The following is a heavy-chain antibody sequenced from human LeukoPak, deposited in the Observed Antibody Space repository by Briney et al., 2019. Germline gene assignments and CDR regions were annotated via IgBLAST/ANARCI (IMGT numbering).Heavy chain of an antibody. CDR3: AGDLMVRGPMDV. J-gene: IGHJ6*03. Sequence: ASVKVSCKASGYTFTGYYIHWVRQAPGQGLEWMGWIKPSSGGTNYAQNFQGRVTMTRDTSINTAYMELSRLRSDDTAVYYCAGDLMVRGPMDVWGKGTTVTVSS. CDR2: IKPSSGGT. D-gene: IGHD3-10*01. V-gene: IGHV1-2*02. CDR1: GYTFTGYY.